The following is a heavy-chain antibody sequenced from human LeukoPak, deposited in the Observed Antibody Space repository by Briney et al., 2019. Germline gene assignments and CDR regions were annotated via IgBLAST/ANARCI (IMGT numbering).Heavy chain of an antibody. D-gene: IGHD3-9*01. CDR2: IYAGGSYI. CDR1: GFTFSTDN. J-gene: IGHJ3*02. CDR3: ARDKGLAIRAYDI. V-gene: IGHV3-21*06. Sequence: PGGSLRLSCVASGFTFSTDNMNWVRQAPGKGLDWVAFIYAGGSYIHYADSVKGRFIISRDNAQNSLFLEVNSLRVEDTAVYYCARDKGLAIRAYDIWGQGTMVTVSS.